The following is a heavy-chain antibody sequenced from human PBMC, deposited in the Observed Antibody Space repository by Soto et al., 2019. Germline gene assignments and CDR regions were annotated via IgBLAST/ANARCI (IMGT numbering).Heavy chain of an antibody. CDR2: IIPIFGTA. CDR3: ARVYSSGRRLYFDY. CDR1: GGTFSSYS. D-gene: IGHD6-19*01. V-gene: IGHV1-69*06. J-gene: IGHJ4*02. Sequence: SVNVSCKPSGGTFSSYSISWVRQAPGQGLEWMGGIIPIFGTANYAQKFQGRVTITADKSTSTAYMELSSLRSEDTAVYYCARVYSSGRRLYFDYWGQGTLVTVSS.